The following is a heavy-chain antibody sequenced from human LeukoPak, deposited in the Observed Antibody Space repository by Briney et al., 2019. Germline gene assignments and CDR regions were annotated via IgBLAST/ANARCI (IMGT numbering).Heavy chain of an antibody. V-gene: IGHV4-59*01. CDR3: ARGILWFGELFGGNWFDP. CDR1: GGSISSYY. J-gene: IGHJ5*02. D-gene: IGHD3-10*01. CDR2: IYYSGST. Sequence: SETLSLTCTVSGGSISSYYWSWIWQPPGKGLEWIGYIYYSGSTNYNPSLKSRVTISVDTSKNQFSLKLSSVTAADTAVYYCARGILWFGELFGGNWFDPWGQGTLVTVSS.